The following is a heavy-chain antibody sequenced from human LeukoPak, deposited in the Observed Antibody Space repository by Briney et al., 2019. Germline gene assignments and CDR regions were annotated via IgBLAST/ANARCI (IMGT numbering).Heavy chain of an antibody. CDR2: ISWNSGSI. J-gene: IGHJ4*02. CDR3: AKSNLLNYYDSSGYFDY. V-gene: IGHV3-9*01. CDR1: GFTFDDYA. D-gene: IGHD3-22*01. Sequence: GGSLRLSCAASGFTFDDYAMHWVRQAPGKGLEWVSGISWNSGSIGYADSVKGRFTISRDNAKNSLYLQMNSLRAEDTALYYCAKSNLLNYYDSSGYFDYWGQGTLVTVSS.